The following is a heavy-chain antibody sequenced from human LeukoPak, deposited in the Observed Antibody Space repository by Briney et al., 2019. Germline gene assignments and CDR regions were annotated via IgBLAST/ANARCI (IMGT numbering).Heavy chain of an antibody. J-gene: IGHJ6*03. CDR2: IYYSGST. CDR3: ARTTEAHSWRTRYYDYYMDV. D-gene: IGHD6-13*01. V-gene: IGHV4-59*01. CDR1: GGSISSYY. Sequence: SETLSLTCTVSGGSISSYYWSWIRQPPGKGLEWIGYIYYSGSTNYNPSLKSRVTISVDTSKNQFSLKLSSVTAADTAVYYCARTTEAHSWRTRYYDYYMDVWGKGTTVTASS.